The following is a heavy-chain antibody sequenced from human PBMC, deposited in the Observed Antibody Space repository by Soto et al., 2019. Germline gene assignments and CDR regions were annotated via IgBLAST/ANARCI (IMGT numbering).Heavy chain of an antibody. CDR3: AKDRSAAGNDWFDP. CDR1: GFTFSSCG. V-gene: IGHV3-30*18. J-gene: IGHJ5*02. CDR2: ISYDGSNK. Sequence: QVQLVESGGGVVRPGRSLRLSCAASGFTFSSCGMHWVRQAPGKGLEWVAVISYDGSNKYYADSVKGRFTISRDNSKNTLYLQMNSLRAEDTAVYYCAKDRSAAGNDWFDPWGQGTLVTVSS. D-gene: IGHD6-13*01.